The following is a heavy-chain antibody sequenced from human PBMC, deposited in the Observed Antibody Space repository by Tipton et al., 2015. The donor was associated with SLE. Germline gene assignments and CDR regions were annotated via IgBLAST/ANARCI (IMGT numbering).Heavy chain of an antibody. CDR3: ATPGGNSDAFDI. CDR1: GGSISSYY. CDR2: IYHSGST. V-gene: IGHV4-4*09. D-gene: IGHD4-23*01. Sequence: TLSLTCTVSGGSISSYYWSWIRQPPGKGLEWIGYIYHSGSTYYNPSLKSRVTISVDTSKNQFSLKLSSVTAADTAVYYCATPGGNSDAFDIWGQGTMVTVSS. J-gene: IGHJ3*02.